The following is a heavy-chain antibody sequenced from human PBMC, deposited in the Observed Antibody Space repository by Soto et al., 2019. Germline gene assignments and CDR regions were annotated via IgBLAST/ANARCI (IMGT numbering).Heavy chain of an antibody. CDR3: AKEVWRGPMDF. CDR2: ISYDGSNK. V-gene: IGHV3-30*18. J-gene: IGHJ6*02. D-gene: IGHD3-3*01. CDR1: GFTFSSYG. Sequence: GGSLRLSCAASGFTFSSYGMHWVRQAPGKGLEWVAVISYDGSNKNYADSVKGRFTISRDNSKNTQYLQMNSLRAEDTAVYFCAKEVWRGPMDFWGQGTTVTVSS.